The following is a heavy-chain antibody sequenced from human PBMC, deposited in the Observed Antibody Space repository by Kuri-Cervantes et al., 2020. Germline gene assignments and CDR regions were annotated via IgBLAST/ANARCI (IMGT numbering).Heavy chain of an antibody. J-gene: IGHJ6*03. CDR3: AKYLVANYYYYYMDV. V-gene: IGHV3-23*01. CDR1: GFTFSSYW. Sequence: GGSLRLSCAASGFTFSSYWMSWVRQAPGKGLEWVSAISGSGGSTYYADSVKGRFTISRDNSKNTLYLQMNSLRAEDTAVYYCAKYLVANYYYYYMDVWGKGTTVTVSS. D-gene: IGHD5-12*01. CDR2: ISGSGGST.